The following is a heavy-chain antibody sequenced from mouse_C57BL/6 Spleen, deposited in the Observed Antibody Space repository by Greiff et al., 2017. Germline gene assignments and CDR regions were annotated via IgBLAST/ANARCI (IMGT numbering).Heavy chain of an antibody. CDR1: GYAFSSYW. V-gene: IGHV1-80*01. Sequence: QVQLKQSGAELVKPGASVKISCKASGYAFSSYWMNWVKQRPGKGLEWIGQIYPGDGDTNYNGKFKGKATLTADKSSSTAYMQLSSLTSEDSAVYFWARRDTTVVPFDYWGQGTTLTVSS. D-gene: IGHD1-1*01. CDR2: IYPGDGDT. CDR3: ARRDTTVVPFDY. J-gene: IGHJ2*01.